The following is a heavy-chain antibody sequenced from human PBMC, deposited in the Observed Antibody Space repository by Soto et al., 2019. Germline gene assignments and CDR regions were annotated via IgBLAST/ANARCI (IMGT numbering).Heavy chain of an antibody. CDR3: ARDVLYYYDSSGQNP. D-gene: IGHD3-22*01. CDR1: GFTFSSYS. V-gene: IGHV3-21*04. J-gene: IGHJ5*02. Sequence: GGSLRLSCAASGFTFSSYSMNWVRQAPGKGREWVSSISSSSSYIYYADSVKGRFTISRGNAKNSLYLQMNSLRAEDTAVYYCARDVLYYYDSSGQNPWGQGTLVTVSS. CDR2: ISSSSSYI.